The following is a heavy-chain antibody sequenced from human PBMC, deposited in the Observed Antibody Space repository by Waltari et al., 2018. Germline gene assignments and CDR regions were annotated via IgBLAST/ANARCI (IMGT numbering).Heavy chain of an antibody. CDR1: GGTFSNNY. V-gene: IGHV4-34*01. Sequence: QVQLQQWGAGLSKPSETLSLTCAVYGGTFSNNYWSWIRQPPGKGLEWIGEINPSGSTTYNPSLKSRVTRSGDTSKNQFSLELSSVSAADTAVYYCAREIRTLQWLLRAFDIWGQGTMVTVSS. CDR2: INPSGST. J-gene: IGHJ3*02. CDR3: AREIRTLQWLLRAFDI. D-gene: IGHD3-22*01.